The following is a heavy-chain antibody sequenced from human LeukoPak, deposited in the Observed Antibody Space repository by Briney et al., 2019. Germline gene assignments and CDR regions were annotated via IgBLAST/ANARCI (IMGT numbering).Heavy chain of an antibody. CDR1: GGSMRDYY. V-gene: IGHV4-59*01. CDR3: ATINRHCGSNDCFGDNWFDR. D-gene: IGHD2-2*01. Sequence: PSETLSLTCTVSGGSMRDYYWTWIRQPPGKGLEWIGYIHYVGNTRYNPSLESRVTMSVDTSKNQFSLRVTPVTAADTALYYCATINRHCGSNDCFGDNWFDRWGQGTLVTVTS. CDR2: IHYVGNT. J-gene: IGHJ5*02.